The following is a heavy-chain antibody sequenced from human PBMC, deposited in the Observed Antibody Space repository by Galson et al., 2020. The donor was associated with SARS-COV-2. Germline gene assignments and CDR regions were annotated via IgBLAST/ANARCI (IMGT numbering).Heavy chain of an antibody. Sequence: GGSLRLSCTASGFTFNNYGMHWVRQAPGKGLEWVAFISYEGSKKYYEDSLKGRFSISRDNAANSLYLQMNSLRVEDSAVYYCSREGWQGGYWGQGTRVTVSS. CDR1: GFTFNNYG. D-gene: IGHD6-19*01. V-gene: IGHV3-30*03. CDR2: ISYEGSKK. J-gene: IGHJ4*02. CDR3: SREGWQGGY.